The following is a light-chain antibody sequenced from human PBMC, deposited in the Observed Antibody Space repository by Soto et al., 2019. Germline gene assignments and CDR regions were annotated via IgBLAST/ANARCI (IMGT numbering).Light chain of an antibody. V-gene: IGKV1-39*01. CDR3: QQSYSTPT. CDR1: QSIGTY. Sequence: DIQVTQSPSSLSASVGDSVTITCRASQSIGTYLNWYHQKPGKAPQLLIYGASTLQSGVPSRFSASGSGTHFTLTINSLQPEDFGTYSCQQSYSTPTFGQGTKVEIK. J-gene: IGKJ1*01. CDR2: GAS.